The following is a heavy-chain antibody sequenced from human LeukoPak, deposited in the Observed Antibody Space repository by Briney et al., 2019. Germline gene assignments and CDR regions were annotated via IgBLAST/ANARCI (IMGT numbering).Heavy chain of an antibody. CDR1: GFTFSSYG. CDR3: AKFTEVDTANFDY. CDR2: ISYDGSNK. Sequence: PGGSLRLSCAASGFTFSSYGMHWVRQAPGKGLEWVAVISYDGSNKYYADSVKGRFTISRDNSKNTLYLQMNSLRAEDTAVYYCAKFTEVDTANFDYWGQGTLVTVSS. J-gene: IGHJ4*02. D-gene: IGHD5-18*01. V-gene: IGHV3-30*18.